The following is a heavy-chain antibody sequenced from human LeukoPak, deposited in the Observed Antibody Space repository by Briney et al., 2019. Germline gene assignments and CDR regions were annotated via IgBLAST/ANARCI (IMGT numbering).Heavy chain of an antibody. Sequence: ASVKVSCKASGYTFISYGISWVRQAPGQGLEWMGWISAYNGNTNYAQKLQGRVTMTTDTSTSTAYMELRSLRSDDTAVYYCARVKGIVVVPAADYWGQGTLVTVSS. CDR3: ARVKGIVVVPAADY. CDR2: ISAYNGNT. J-gene: IGHJ4*02. D-gene: IGHD2-2*01. V-gene: IGHV1-18*01. CDR1: GYTFISYG.